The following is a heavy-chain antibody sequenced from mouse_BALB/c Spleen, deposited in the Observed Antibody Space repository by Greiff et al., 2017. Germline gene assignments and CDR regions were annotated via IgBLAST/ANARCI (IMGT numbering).Heavy chain of an antibody. CDR2: ISNGGGST. V-gene: IGHV5-12-2*01. J-gene: IGHJ2*01. D-gene: IGHD2-4*01. Sequence: EVQRVESGGGLVQPGGSLKLSCAASGFTFSSYTMSWVRQTPEKRLEWVAYISNGGGSTYYPDTVKGRFTISRDNAKNTLYLQMSSLKSEDTAMYYCARDDYDGGYFDYWGQGTTLTVSP. CDR1: GFTFSSYT. CDR3: ARDDYDGGYFDY.